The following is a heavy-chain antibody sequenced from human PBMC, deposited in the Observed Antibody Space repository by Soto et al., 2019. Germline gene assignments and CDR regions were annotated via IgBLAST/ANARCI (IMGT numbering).Heavy chain of an antibody. Sequence: EVQLVESGGGLVKPGGSLRLSCAASGFTFSSYSMNWVRQAPGKGLEWVSSISSSSSYIYYADSVKGRFTISRDNAKNSLYLQMNSLRAEDTAVYYCARGLTEYDPDVGNWFDPWGQGTLVTVSS. CDR1: GFTFSSYS. V-gene: IGHV3-21*01. J-gene: IGHJ5*02. CDR3: ARGLTEYDPDVGNWFDP. D-gene: IGHD3-3*01. CDR2: ISSSSSYI.